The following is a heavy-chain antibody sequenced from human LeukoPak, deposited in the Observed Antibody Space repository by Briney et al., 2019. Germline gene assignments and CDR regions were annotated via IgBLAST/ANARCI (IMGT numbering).Heavy chain of an antibody. J-gene: IGHJ4*02. CDR2: INYSGST. CDR1: GGSISSDNYQ. Sequence: SETLSLTCTVSGGSISSDNYQWSWIRQPPGKGLEWIGYINYSGSTYYSPSLKSRVTISVDTSKNQFFLKLSSVTAADTAVYYCARGGGGSSPLYYWGQGTLVTVSS. CDR3: ARGGGGSSPLYY. V-gene: IGHV4-30-4*01. D-gene: IGHD1-26*01.